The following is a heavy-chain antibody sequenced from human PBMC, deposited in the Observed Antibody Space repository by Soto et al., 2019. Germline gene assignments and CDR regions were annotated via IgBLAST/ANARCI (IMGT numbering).Heavy chain of an antibody. CDR1: SGSLSGYY. V-gene: IGHV4-34*01. CDR2: ISPSGTT. D-gene: IGHD6-6*01. J-gene: IGHJ4*02. Sequence: PSETLSLTCSLYSGSLSGYYWSWIRQPPGKGLEWIGEISPSGTTNYSPSLKSRVSISVDTSKNQFSLNLTSLSAADTAVSYSARAPKVSGSAQTRPDFCGQGSLVTASS. CDR3: ARAPKVSGSAQTRPDF.